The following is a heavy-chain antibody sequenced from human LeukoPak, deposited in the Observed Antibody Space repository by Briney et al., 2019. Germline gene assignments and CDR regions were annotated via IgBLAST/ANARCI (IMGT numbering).Heavy chain of an antibody. CDR1: GFTFSNYG. J-gene: IGHJ4*02. CDR2: ISSDGSTK. Sequence: GGSLRLSCAASGFTFSNYGMHWVRQAPGKGMGWVSVISSDGSTKYYADSVKGRFTISRDNAKNSLYLQMNSLRAEDTAVYYCARDPPFIIGTTFFDYWGQGTLVTVSS. D-gene: IGHD1-20*01. CDR3: ARDPPFIIGTTFFDY. V-gene: IGHV3-30*03.